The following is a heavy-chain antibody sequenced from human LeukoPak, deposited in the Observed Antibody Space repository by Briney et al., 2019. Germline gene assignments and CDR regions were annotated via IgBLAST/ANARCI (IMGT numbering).Heavy chain of an antibody. V-gene: IGHV4-59*08. CDR3: ARLKVADSESFDI. CDR1: GGSIGSHF. CDR2: IFYSGST. Sequence: NSSETLSLTCTVSGGSIGSHFWSWIRQPPGKGLEWIGNIFYSGSTNNNPSLERRLTISQDSSKNQVSLRLTSATAADTAIYYCARLKVADSESFDIWGPGTLVAVSS. J-gene: IGHJ3*02.